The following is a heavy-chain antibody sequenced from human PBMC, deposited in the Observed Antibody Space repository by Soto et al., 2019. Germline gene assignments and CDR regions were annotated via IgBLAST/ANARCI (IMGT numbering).Heavy chain of an antibody. D-gene: IGHD6-6*01. Sequence: EVQLLESGGGLVQPGGSLRLSCAASGFTFSNYAMSWVRQAPGKGLEWVSGVSGSGTSTYYADSVKGRFTVSRDTSKNMLYMEMNIVRGEDRSLYYFSKEGRSLTEYRSVDDPFDVWGQWTMVTVSS. CDR2: VSGSGTST. CDR3: SKEGRSLTEYRSVDDPFDV. CDR1: GFTFSNYA. V-gene: IGHV3-23*01. J-gene: IGHJ3*01.